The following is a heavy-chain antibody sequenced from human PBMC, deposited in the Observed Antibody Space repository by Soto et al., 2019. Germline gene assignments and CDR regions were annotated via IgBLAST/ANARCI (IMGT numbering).Heavy chain of an antibody. J-gene: IGHJ4*02. CDR2: IYHSGST. V-gene: IGHV4-30-2*01. CDR3: ARVPDG. CDR1: GGSISRGGYS. Sequence: SETLSLTCAVSGGSISRGGYSWSWIRQPPGKGLEWIGYIYHSGSTYYNPSLKSRVTISVDRSKNQFSLKLSSVTAADTAVYYCARVPDGWGQGTLVTV. D-gene: IGHD2-2*01.